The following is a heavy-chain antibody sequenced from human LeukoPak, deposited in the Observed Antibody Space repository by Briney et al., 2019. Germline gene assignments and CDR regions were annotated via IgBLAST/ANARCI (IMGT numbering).Heavy chain of an antibody. Sequence: SETLSLTCTVSGGSISSSSYYWDWIRQPPGKGLEWIGSIYYSGSTYYNPSLKSRVTISVDTSKNQFSLKLSSVTAADTAVYYCASFYDGYEYYYYYVDVWGKGTTVTVSS. D-gene: IGHD3-3*01. CDR1: GGSISSSSYY. V-gene: IGHV4-39*01. J-gene: IGHJ6*03. CDR2: IYYSGST. CDR3: ASFYDGYEYYYYYVDV.